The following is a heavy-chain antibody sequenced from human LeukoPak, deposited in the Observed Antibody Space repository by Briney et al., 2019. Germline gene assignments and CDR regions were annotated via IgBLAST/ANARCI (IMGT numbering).Heavy chain of an antibody. J-gene: IGHJ4*02. CDR3: AKFGSSALQGY. CDR1: GFTFSTYC. V-gene: IGHV3-74*01. CDR2: ICTDGGSI. D-gene: IGHD6-6*01. Sequence: PGGSLRLSCAASGFTFSTYCMHWVRQPPGKGLVWVSQICTDGGSIKYADSVRGRFTISRDNAKNTLYLQMNSLKSEDTAVYFCAKFGSSALQGYWGQGTLVTVSS.